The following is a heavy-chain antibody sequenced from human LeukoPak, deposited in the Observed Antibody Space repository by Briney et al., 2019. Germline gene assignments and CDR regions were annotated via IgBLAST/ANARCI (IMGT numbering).Heavy chain of an antibody. CDR1: GYTFTSYY. CDR3: ARDRLNVLRFSPPDDY. Sequence: ASVKVSCKASGYTFTSYYIHWVRQAPGQGLEWMGIINPSGGSTSYAQKFQGRVTMTRDTSTSTVYMELNSLTSEDTAVYYCARDRLNVLRFSPPDDYWAREPWSPSPQ. V-gene: IGHV1-46*01. J-gene: IGHJ4*02. CDR2: INPSGGST. D-gene: IGHD3-3*01.